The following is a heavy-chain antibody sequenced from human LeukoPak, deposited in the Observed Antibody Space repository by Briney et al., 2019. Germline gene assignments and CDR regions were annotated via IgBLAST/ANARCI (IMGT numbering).Heavy chain of an antibody. D-gene: IGHD6-25*01. CDR1: GFTFSDSG. V-gene: IGHV3-74*01. CDR2: TSKDGSDT. J-gene: IGHJ4*02. CDR3: ARGGYSGSYYRFS. Sequence: GGSLRLSCAASGFTFSDSGMHWVRHAPGKGPEWLSRTSKDGSDTVYADSARGRLTASRDNAKNTVYLKLTNLRPDDTALYYCARGGYSGSYYRFSWGRGTLVTVAS.